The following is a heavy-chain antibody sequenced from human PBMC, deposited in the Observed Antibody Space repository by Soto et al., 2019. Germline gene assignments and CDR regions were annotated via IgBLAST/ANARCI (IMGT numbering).Heavy chain of an antibody. CDR2: INSGGSST. V-gene: IGHV3-74*01. Sequence: EVQLVESGGGLVQPGGSLRLSCAASGFTFSSYWMHWVRQAPGKGLVWVSRINSGGSSTSYADSVKGRFTIPRDNAKNTLDLQMNRPRGEDTGVDFCVGGGLGGYLGQGTLVTVSS. D-gene: IGHD3-16*01. CDR3: VGGGLGGY. J-gene: IGHJ4*02. CDR1: GFTFSSYW.